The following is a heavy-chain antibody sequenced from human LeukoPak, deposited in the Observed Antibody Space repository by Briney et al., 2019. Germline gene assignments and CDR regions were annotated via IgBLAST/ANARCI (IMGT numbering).Heavy chain of an antibody. D-gene: IGHD2-8*01. Sequence: PGGSLRLSCAASGFTVSSNYMSWVRQAPGKGMEWVSSITDSGDSTYHVDYVRGRFSISRDNSKNILYMQMDTLRAEDTAVYYCAKGTLRWCLGSVCYPFDSGGGGTLVTVSS. V-gene: IGHV3-23*01. CDR2: ITDSGDST. CDR1: GFTVSSNY. J-gene: IGHJ4*02. CDR3: AKGTLRWCLGSVCYPFDS.